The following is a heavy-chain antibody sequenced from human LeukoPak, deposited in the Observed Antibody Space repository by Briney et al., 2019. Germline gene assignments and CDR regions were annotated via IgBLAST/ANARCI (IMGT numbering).Heavy chain of an antibody. CDR1: GNSFTNYW. D-gene: IGHD5-12*01. V-gene: IGHV5-51*01. CDR2: IYPGDSEI. CDR3: ARGRSGARIVATIEYYFDY. J-gene: IGHJ4*02. Sequence: GESLKISCKGSGNSFTNYWIGWVRQMPGKGLEWMGIIYPGDSEIRYNPSYQGQVTISADKSISTAYLQWSSLKASDTAMYFCARGRSGARIVATIEYYFDYWGQGTLVTVSS.